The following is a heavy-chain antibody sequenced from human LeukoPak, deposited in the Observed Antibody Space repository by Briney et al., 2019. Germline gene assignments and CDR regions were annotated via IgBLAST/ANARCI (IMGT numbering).Heavy chain of an antibody. Sequence: SVKVSCKASGGTFSSYTISWVRQAPGQGLEWMGGIIPIFGTANYAQKFQGRVTITTDESTSTAYMELSSLRSEDTAVYYCARGGRDGYKRSKYYFDYWGQGTLVTVSS. J-gene: IGHJ4*02. D-gene: IGHD5-24*01. CDR1: GGTFSSYT. CDR3: ARGGRDGYKRSKYYFDY. CDR2: IIPIFGTA. V-gene: IGHV1-69*05.